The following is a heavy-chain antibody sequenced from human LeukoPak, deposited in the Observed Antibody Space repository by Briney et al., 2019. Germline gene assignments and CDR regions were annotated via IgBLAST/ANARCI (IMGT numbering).Heavy chain of an antibody. D-gene: IGHD4-23*01. Sequence: ASVKVSCKASGFTFTGYYIHWVRQAPGQGLEWMGWVNPNSRGTNYAQMFQGRVTMTRDTSLSTAYMELSWLRSDDTAVYYCARDSYGGNWSLGYWGQGTLVTVSS. CDR2: VNPNSRGT. CDR3: ARDSYGGNWSLGY. CDR1: GFTFTGYY. V-gene: IGHV1-2*02. J-gene: IGHJ4*02.